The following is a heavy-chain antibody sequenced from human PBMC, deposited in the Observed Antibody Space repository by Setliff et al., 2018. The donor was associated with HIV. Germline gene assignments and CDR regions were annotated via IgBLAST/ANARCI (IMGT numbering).Heavy chain of an antibody. V-gene: IGHV4-39*01. CDR1: GGSITRTPYY. CDR2: IHHSGTA. CDR3: ARMGNSYDSSGSYDYFDY. D-gene: IGHD3-22*01. Sequence: NPSETLSLTCTVSGGSITRTPYYWGWIRQPPGKGLEWIGGIHHSGTAYDNPSLKSRVTISVDPSKNQILLRLSSVTAADTAVYYCARMGNSYDSSGSYDYFDYWGQGTLVTVSS. J-gene: IGHJ4*02.